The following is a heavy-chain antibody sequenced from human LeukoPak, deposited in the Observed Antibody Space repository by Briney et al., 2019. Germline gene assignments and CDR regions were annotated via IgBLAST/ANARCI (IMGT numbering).Heavy chain of an antibody. CDR3: ARERNYYGSGSRYFDY. CDR1: SGSFSGYY. V-gene: IGHV4-34*01. J-gene: IGHJ4*02. Sequence: SETLSLTCAVYSGSFSGYYWSWIRQPPGKGLEWIGEINHSGSTNYNPSLKSRVTISVETSKNQFSLKLSSATAADTAVYYCARERNYYGSGSRYFDYWGQGTLVTVSS. CDR2: INHSGST. D-gene: IGHD3-10*01.